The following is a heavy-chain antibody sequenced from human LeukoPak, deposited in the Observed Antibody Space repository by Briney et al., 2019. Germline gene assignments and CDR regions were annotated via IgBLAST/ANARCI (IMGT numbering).Heavy chain of an antibody. CDR1: GFTFSGSV. J-gene: IGHJ6*03. CDR2: IYYSGST. Sequence: GSLRLSCAASGFTFSGSVMSWIRQPPGKGLEWIGYIYYSGSTNYNPSLKSRVTISLDTSRNQFSLKLSSVTAADTAVYYCARGVQLWLGLYYYYYMDVWGKGTTVTVSS. V-gene: IGHV4-59*12. CDR3: ARGVQLWLGLYYYYYMDV. D-gene: IGHD5-18*01.